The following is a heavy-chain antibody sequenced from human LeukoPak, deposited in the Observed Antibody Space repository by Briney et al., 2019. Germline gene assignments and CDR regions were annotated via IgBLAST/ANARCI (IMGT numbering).Heavy chain of an antibody. J-gene: IGHJ6*02. V-gene: IGHV3-48*03. Sequence: GGSLRLSCAASGFTFSSYEIHWVRQAPGKGLEWVSKIGGIGSIMYADSVKGRFTISTDSAKSSVYLQMNSLRAEDTAVYYCARRLPYYGMDVWGQGTTVTVSS. CDR3: ARRLPYYGMDV. CDR2: IGGIGSIM. CDR1: GFTFSSYE.